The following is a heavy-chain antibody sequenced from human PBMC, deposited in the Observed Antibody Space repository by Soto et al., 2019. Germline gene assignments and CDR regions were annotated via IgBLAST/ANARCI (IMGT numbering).Heavy chain of an antibody. CDR2: IYYSGST. D-gene: IGHD4-17*01. CDR3: AALRSYGMDV. CDR1: GGSISSGDYY. V-gene: IGHV4-30-4*01. Sequence: QVQLQESGPGLVKPSQTLSLTCTVSGGSISSGDYYWSWIRQPPGKGLEWIGYIYYSGSTYYNPSTKXXTXILXDTSKNHFSLKLSSVTAADTAAYYCAALRSYGMDVWGQGPTVTVSS. J-gene: IGHJ6*02.